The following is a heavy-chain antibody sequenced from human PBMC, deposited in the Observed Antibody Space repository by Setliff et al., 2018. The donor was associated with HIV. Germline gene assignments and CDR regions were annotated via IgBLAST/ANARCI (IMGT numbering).Heavy chain of an antibody. V-gene: IGHV4-59*11. CDR3: ARGLSIFGVGTPGFYSFMDV. D-gene: IGHD3-3*01. Sequence: PSETLSLTCTVSGGSITGHYWSWIRQPPGKGLEWIGYIHYSGSSNYNPSLKSRVSISLDTSKKQVSLKLNSVTAADTAVYYCARGLSIFGVGTPGFYSFMDVWGKGTTVTVSS. CDR1: GGSITGHY. CDR2: IHYSGSS. J-gene: IGHJ6*03.